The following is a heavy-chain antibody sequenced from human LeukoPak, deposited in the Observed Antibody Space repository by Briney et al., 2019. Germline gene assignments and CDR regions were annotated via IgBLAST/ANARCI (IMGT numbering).Heavy chain of an antibody. J-gene: IGHJ6*02. D-gene: IGHD4-17*01. CDR1: GFTFSNYN. Sequence: GGSLRLSCAASGFTFSNYNMNWVRQALGKGLEWVSSITSGSSSHIYYTDSVKGRFTISRDNAKNSLFLQMNSLRSDDTAVYYCARNGLAYYYYGMDVWGQGTTVTVSS. CDR2: ITSGSSSHI. CDR3: ARNGLAYYYYGMDV. V-gene: IGHV3-21*04.